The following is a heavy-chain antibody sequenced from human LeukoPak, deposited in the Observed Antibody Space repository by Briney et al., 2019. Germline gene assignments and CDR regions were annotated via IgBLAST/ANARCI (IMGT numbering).Heavy chain of an antibody. CDR2: ISSSTNVI. D-gene: IGHD6-13*01. V-gene: IGHV3-48*01. CDR1: VFTLSTYS. CDR3: ARLYSALPAFDY. J-gene: IGHJ4*02. Sequence: PGGSLRLSCAASVFTLSTYSVTWVRQAPGKGLEWVSYISSSTNVIYYADSVKGRFTISRDNAKNSLYLQMNSLRADDTAVYYCARLYSALPAFDYWGQGTLVTVSS.